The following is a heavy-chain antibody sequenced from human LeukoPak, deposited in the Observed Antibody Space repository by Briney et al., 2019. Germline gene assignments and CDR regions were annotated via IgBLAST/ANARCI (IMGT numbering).Heavy chain of an antibody. CDR3: AKDSSGYYHAWYYFDY. Sequence: GGSLRRSCVASGFSFSSYAMSWVRQAPGKGLEWVSTISGTGVSTYYAHSVKGRFTISRDNSKNTVYLQIDSLRAEDTALYYCAKDSSGYYHAWYYFDYWGQGSLVTVSS. CDR1: GFSFSSYA. V-gene: IGHV3-23*01. J-gene: IGHJ4*02. D-gene: IGHD3-22*01. CDR2: ISGTGVST.